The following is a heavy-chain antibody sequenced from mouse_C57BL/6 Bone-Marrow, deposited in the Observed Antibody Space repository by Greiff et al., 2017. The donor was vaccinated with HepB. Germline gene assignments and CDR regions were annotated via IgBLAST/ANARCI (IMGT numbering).Heavy chain of an antibody. D-gene: IGHD2-5*01. J-gene: IGHJ4*01. CDR3: ARLHSNYVYYAMDY. Sequence: QVQLQQSGAELMKPGASVKLSCKATGYTFTGYWIEWVKQRPGHGLEWIGEILPGSGSTNYNEKFKGKATFTPDTSSNTAYMQLSSLTTEASDIYFCARLHSNYVYYAMDYWGQGTSVTVSS. CDR2: ILPGSGST. V-gene: IGHV1-9*01. CDR1: GYTFTGYW.